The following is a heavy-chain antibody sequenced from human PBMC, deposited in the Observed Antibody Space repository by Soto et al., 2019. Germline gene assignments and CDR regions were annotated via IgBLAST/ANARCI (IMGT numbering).Heavy chain of an antibody. V-gene: IGHV5-51*01. CDR1: GYDFNTNW. CDR2: MYPGDSDT. J-gene: IGHJ4*02. D-gene: IGHD3-3*01. CDR3: ARLPRDCNKTSCYYADH. Sequence: GHSLKISCRGSGYDFNTNWFGWVRQLPGRGLEWVGIMYPGDSDTRYNPSLQGHVTLSVDVTVSTAFLQWRSLETSDTGMYFCARLPRDCNKTSCYYADHWGQGTQVTVSS.